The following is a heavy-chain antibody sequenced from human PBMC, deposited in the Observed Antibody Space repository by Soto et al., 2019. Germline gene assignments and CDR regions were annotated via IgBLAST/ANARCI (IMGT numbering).Heavy chain of an antibody. CDR3: ASIPGIAAAGTFYP. J-gene: IGHJ5*02. CDR1: GGTFSSYT. D-gene: IGHD6-13*01. V-gene: IGHV1-69*02. Sequence: QVQLVQSGAEVQKPGSSVKVSCKASGGTFSSYTISWVRQAPGQGLEWMGRIIPILGIANYAQKFQGRVTITADKSTSTAYMELSSLRSEDTAVYYCASIPGIAAAGTFYPWGQGTLVTVSS. CDR2: IIPILGIA.